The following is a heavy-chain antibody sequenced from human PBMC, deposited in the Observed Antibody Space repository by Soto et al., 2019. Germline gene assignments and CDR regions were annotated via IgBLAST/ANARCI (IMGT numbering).Heavy chain of an antibody. CDR2: IDPSVGST. CDR3: ASHCSTSCSDWVDP. Sequence: QVQLVQSGVEVKKPGASVKVACKASGYRFTSTYIHWVRQAPGQGLEWMGIIDPSVGSTSYAQKFQGRVTMTRDTSTSTVYMELSSLRSEDTAVYYCASHCSTSCSDWVDPWGQGTLVTVSS. CDR1: GYRFTSTY. V-gene: IGHV1-46*03. D-gene: IGHD2-2*01. J-gene: IGHJ5*02.